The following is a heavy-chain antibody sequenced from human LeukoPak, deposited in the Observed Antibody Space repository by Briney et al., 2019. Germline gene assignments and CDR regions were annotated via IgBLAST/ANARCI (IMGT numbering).Heavy chain of an antibody. CDR1: GGSISSGGYY. Sequence: SETLSLTCTVSGGSISSGGYYWRWIRQHPGKGLEWIGYIYYSGSTYYNPSLKSRVTITVDTSKNQFSLKLSSVTAADTAVYYCARARPDGDYSDYWGQGTLVTVAS. CDR2: IYYSGST. J-gene: IGHJ4*02. V-gene: IGHV4-31*03. D-gene: IGHD4-17*01. CDR3: ARARPDGDYSDY.